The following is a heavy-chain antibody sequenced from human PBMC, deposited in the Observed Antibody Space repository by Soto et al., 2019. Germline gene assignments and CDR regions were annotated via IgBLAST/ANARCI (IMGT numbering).Heavy chain of an antibody. CDR1: GFTFSSYA. CDR3: TRVKTGFHGVFDS. V-gene: IGHV3-49*04. Sequence: GGSLRLSCAASGFTFSSYAMHWVRQAPGKGLEWVGFIRSKHYGGTTECAASVKGRFTVSRDDSKSIAYLQMNSLKTEDTAVYHCTRVKTGFHGVFDSWGQGTLVTVSS. D-gene: IGHD3-9*01. J-gene: IGHJ4*02. CDR2: IRSKHYGGTT.